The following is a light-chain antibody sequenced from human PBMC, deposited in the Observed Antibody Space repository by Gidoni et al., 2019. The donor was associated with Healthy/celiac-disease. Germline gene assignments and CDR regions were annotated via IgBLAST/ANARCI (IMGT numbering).Light chain of an antibody. J-gene: IGKJ2*03. V-gene: IGKV4-1*01. CDR1: QSFISSYNNKNY. CDR3: QQYYNTSGS. Sequence: DILMTQSPASLAVSLGERATITCKSSQSFISSYNNKNYLAWYQQKPGQPPTLLIYYASTREAGIPDRFSGSGSGTDFTLTISSLQAEDGAVDYCQQYYNTSGSFXQXTKLEIK. CDR2: YAS.